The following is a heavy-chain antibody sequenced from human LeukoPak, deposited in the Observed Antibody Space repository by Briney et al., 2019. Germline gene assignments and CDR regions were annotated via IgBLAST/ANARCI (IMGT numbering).Heavy chain of an antibody. Sequence: GRSLRLSCAASGFTFSSYAMSWVRQAPGKGLEWVSAISGSGGSTYYADSVKGRFTISRDNSKNTLYLQMNSLRAEDTAVYYCAKDGTPYSGYDYVDAFDIWGQGTMVTVSS. CDR3: AKDGTPYSGYDYVDAFDI. CDR2: ISGSGGST. V-gene: IGHV3-23*01. CDR1: GFTFSSYA. J-gene: IGHJ3*02. D-gene: IGHD5-12*01.